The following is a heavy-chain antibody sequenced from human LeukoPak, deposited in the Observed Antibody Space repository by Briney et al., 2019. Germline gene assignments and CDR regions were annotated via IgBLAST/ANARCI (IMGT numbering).Heavy chain of an antibody. V-gene: IGHV1-2*02. CDR3: SRDRSGVDPFDF. D-gene: IGHD2-15*01. CDR1: GYTFTGYC. J-gene: IGHJ4*02. Sequence: ASVKVSCKASGYTFTGYCMHWVRQAPGQGLEWMGWIIPNSGGTNYAQKFQGRVTMTRDTSNRTAYMELSRLRSDDTAVYCCSRDRSGVDPFDFGREGTLLTVSS. CDR2: IIPNSGGT.